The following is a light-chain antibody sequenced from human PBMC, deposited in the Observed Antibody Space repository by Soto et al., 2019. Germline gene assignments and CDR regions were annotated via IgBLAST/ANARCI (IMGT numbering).Light chain of an antibody. CDR3: LQYNKWPRT. Sequence: EIVMTQSPATLTLSPGERATLSCRANQSLGNNIAWYQQKPGQAPRLLIYGASTGATGLPARFSGSGSGTEFTLSISSPQSEDFAVYYCLQYNKWPRTFGQGTKVEIK. CDR1: QSLGNN. V-gene: IGKV3-15*01. J-gene: IGKJ1*01. CDR2: GAS.